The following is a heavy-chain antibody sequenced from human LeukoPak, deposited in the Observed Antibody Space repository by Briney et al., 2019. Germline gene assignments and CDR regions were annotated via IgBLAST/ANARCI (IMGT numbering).Heavy chain of an antibody. Sequence: GGSLRLSCAPSGFTFCRHGMHWVREAPGKGLEWVAIISNDGSRKYYAHSVEGRFTISRDNSQNTLYLQMDSLRAEDTAVYYCARDRAWNYFDYWGQGTLVTVSS. CDR2: ISNDGSRK. J-gene: IGHJ4*02. D-gene: IGHD3-3*01. CDR3: ARDRAWNYFDY. CDR1: GFTFCRHG. V-gene: IGHV3-30*03.